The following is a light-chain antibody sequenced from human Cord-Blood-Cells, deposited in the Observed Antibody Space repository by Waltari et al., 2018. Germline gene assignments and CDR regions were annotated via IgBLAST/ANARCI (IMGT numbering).Light chain of an antibody. Sequence: SSELTQDPAVSVALGQTDRITCQGDSLRSYYATWYQQKPVQAPVLVIYGKNNRPSGIPDRFSGSSSGNTASLTITGAQAEDEADYYCNSRDSSGNHWVFGGGTKLTVL. CDR2: GKN. V-gene: IGLV3-19*01. J-gene: IGLJ3*02. CDR1: SLRSYY. CDR3: NSRDSSGNHWV.